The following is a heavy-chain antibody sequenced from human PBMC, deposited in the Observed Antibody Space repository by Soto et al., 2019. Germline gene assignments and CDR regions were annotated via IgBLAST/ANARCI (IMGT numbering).Heavy chain of an antibody. V-gene: IGHV5-10-1*01. CDR2: IDPSDSYT. J-gene: IGHJ6*02. D-gene: IGHD3-3*01. CDR1: GYSFTSYW. CDR3: ARQNFWSSYYTSSHYYYYGTDV. Sequence: GESRKISCKGSGYSFTSYWISWVRQMPGKGLAWMGRIDPSDSYTNYSPSFQGHVTISADKSISTAYLQWSSLKASDTAMYYCARQNFWSSYYTSSHYYYYGTDVSGPGSTATVSS.